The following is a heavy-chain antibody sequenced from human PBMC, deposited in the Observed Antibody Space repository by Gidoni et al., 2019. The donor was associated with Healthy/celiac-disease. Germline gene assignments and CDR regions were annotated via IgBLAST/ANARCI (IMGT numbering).Heavy chain of an antibody. D-gene: IGHD3-22*01. V-gene: IGHV3-30*04. CDR1: GFTFSPYA. CDR3: ARDKYYYDSSGHVFDY. J-gene: IGHJ4*02. Sequence: QVQLVESGGGVVQPGRSLRLSCAASGFTFSPYAMHWVRQAPGKGLELLAVISYDGSNKYYADSVKGRFTISRDNSKNTLYLQMNSLRAEDTAVYYCARDKYYYDSSGHVFDYWGQGTLVTVSS. CDR2: ISYDGSNK.